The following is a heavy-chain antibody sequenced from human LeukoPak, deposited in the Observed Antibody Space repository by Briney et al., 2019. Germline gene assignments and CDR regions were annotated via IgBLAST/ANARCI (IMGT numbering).Heavy chain of an antibody. V-gene: IGHV4-38-2*02. Sequence: PSETLSLTCTVSGYSFSSGYYWGWIRQPPGKGLEWIGEINHSGSTNYNPSLKSRVAISVDTSKNQFSLKLSSVTAADTAVYYCARTLYWAVAGTPDYWGQGTLVTVSS. CDR3: ARTLYWAVAGTPDY. J-gene: IGHJ4*02. CDR2: INHSGST. CDR1: GYSFSSGYY. D-gene: IGHD6-19*01.